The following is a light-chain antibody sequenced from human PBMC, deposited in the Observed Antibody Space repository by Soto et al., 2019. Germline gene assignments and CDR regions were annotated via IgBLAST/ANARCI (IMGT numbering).Light chain of an antibody. J-gene: IGKJ4*01. CDR1: QSVSST. V-gene: IGKV3-15*01. CDR2: GTS. Sequence: EIVMTQSPATLSVSPGERATLSCRASQSVSSTLAWYQQIPGQAPRLLLYGTSTRATGIPARFSGSGSGTEFTLTISSLQAEDVAFYYCQQYYQWPLTFGGWNKVEVK. CDR3: QQYYQWPLT.